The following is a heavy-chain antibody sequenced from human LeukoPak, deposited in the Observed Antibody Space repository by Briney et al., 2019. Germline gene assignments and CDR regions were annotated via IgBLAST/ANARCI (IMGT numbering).Heavy chain of an antibody. Sequence: PGGSLRLSCAASGFTFSSYGMHWVRQAPGKGLEWVAFIRYDGCNKYYADSVKGRFTISRDNSKNTLYLQMNSLRAEDTAVCYCAKDDPVRSAFDIWGQGTMVTVSS. V-gene: IGHV3-30*02. CDR3: AKDDPVRSAFDI. J-gene: IGHJ3*02. CDR2: IRYDGCNK. CDR1: GFTFSSYG.